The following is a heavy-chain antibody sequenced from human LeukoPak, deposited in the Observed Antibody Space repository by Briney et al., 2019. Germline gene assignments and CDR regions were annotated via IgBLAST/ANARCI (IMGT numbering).Heavy chain of an antibody. CDR2: ISGSGGST. V-gene: IGHV3-23*01. J-gene: IGHJ6*04. CDR1: GFTFSSYA. D-gene: IGHD4-17*01. Sequence: GGSLRLSCAASGFTFSSYAMSWVRQAPGKGLGWVSAISGSGGSTYYADSVKGRFTISRDNSKNTLYLQMNSLRAEDTAVYYCAKPVPVTTFSYYYYGMDVWGKGTTVTVSS. CDR3: AKPVPVTTFSYYYYGMDV.